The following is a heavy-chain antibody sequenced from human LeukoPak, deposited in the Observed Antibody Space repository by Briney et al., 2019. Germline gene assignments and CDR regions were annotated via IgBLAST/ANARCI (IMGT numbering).Heavy chain of an antibody. Sequence: ASVKVSCKVSGYTLTELSMHWVRQAPGKGLEWMGGFDPEDGETIYAQKFQGRVTMTEDTSTDTAYMELSSLRSEDTAVYYCARVKGCSSTSCTYYFDYWGQGTLVTVSS. CDR3: ARVKGCSSTSCTYYFDY. CDR2: FDPEDGET. J-gene: IGHJ4*02. CDR1: GYTLTELS. D-gene: IGHD2-2*01. V-gene: IGHV1-24*01.